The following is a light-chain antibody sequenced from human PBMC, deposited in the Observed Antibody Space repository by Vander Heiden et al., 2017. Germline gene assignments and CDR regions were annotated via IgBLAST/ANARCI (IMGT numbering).Light chain of an antibody. CDR1: QSLLHSNGYNY. CDR2: LGS. J-gene: IGKJ3*01. V-gene: IGKV2-28*01. Sequence: DIVMTQSPLSLPVTPGEPASISCRSSQSLLHSNGYNYLDWYLQKPGQAPQLLIYLGSNRDSGVPDRFSGSGSGTDFTLKISRGEAEDVGVYYCLQSLQNLGGTFGHGTKVDIK. CDR3: LQSLQNLGGT.